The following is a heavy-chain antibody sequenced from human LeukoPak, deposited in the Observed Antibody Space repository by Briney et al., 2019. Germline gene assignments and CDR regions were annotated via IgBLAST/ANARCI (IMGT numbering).Heavy chain of an antibody. CDR3: ASGRNLLLRYFDWLDYYYMDV. D-gene: IGHD3-9*01. Sequence: ASVKVSCKASGGTFSSYAISWVRQAPGQGLEWMGRIIPIFGTANYAQKFQGRVTITTDESTSTAYMELSSLRSEDTAVYYCASGRNLLLRYFDWLDYYYMDVWGKGTTVTVSS. J-gene: IGHJ6*03. CDR2: IIPIFGTA. V-gene: IGHV1-69*05. CDR1: GGTFSSYA.